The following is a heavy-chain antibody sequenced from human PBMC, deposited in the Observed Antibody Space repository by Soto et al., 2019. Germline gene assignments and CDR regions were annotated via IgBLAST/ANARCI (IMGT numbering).Heavy chain of an antibody. CDR1: GGSFSGYY. V-gene: IGHV4-34*01. J-gene: IGHJ4*02. CDR2: INHSGST. D-gene: IGHD3-3*01. Sequence: PSETLSLTCAVYGGSFSGYYWSWIRQPPGKGLEWIGEINHSGSTNYNPSLKSRVTISVDSSKNQFSLKLSSVTAADTAVYYCARGDDFWSGYYDYWGQGTLVTVSS. CDR3: ARGDDFWSGYYDY.